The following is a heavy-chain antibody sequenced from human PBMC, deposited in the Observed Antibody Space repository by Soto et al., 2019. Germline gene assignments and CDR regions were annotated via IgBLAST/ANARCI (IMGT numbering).Heavy chain of an antibody. J-gene: IGHJ4*02. CDR1: GFTFSSYA. CDR3: AKDLDIVVVPAAPSGLDY. CDR2: ISGSGGST. D-gene: IGHD2-2*01. V-gene: IGHV3-23*01. Sequence: GGSLRLSCAASGFTFSSYAMSWVRQAPGKGLEWVSAISGSGGSTYYADSVKGRFTISGDNSKNTLYLQMNGLRAEDMAVYYCAKDLDIVVVPAAPSGLDYWGQGTLVTVSS.